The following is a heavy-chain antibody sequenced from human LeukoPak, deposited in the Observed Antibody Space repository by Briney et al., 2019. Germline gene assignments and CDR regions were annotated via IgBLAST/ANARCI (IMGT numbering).Heavy chain of an antibody. CDR3: ARLGWRSGVDY. CDR1: GFTFSNYW. CDR2: INNDGSST. D-gene: IGHD2-15*01. V-gene: IGHV3-74*01. J-gene: IGHJ4*02. Sequence: GGSLRLSCAASGFTFSNYWMQWVRQAPGKGLVWVSRINNDGSSTGYADSVKGRFTISRDNAKDTLYLQMNSLRAEDTAVYYCARLGWRSGVDYWGQGTLVTVSS.